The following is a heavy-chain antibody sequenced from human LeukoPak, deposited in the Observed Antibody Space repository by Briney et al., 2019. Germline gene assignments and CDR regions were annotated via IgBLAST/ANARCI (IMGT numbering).Heavy chain of an antibody. CDR3: AGVLKMATPIPDH. CDR2: INHSGST. J-gene: IGHJ4*02. V-gene: IGHV4-34*01. D-gene: IGHD5-24*01. CDR1: GGSFSGYS. Sequence: PSETLSLTCAIYGGSFSGYSWAWIRQPPGKGLEWIGEINHSGSTNYNPSLKSRVTISVDTSKNQFSLKLSSVTAADTAVYYCAGVLKMATPIPDHWGQGTLVTVSS.